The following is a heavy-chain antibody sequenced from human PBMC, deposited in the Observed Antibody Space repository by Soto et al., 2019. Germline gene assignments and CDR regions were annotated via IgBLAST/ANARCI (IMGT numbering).Heavy chain of an antibody. Sequence: ASVKLSCKACGDTFTSYYMHWVRQAPGQGLEWMGIINPSGGSTSYAQKFQGRVTMTRDTSTSTVYMELSSLRSEDTAVYYCARDVPQMATILDYGMDVWGQGTTVTVSS. V-gene: IGHV1-46*01. CDR1: GDTFTSYY. CDR2: INPSGGST. D-gene: IGHD5-12*01. CDR3: ARDVPQMATILDYGMDV. J-gene: IGHJ6*02.